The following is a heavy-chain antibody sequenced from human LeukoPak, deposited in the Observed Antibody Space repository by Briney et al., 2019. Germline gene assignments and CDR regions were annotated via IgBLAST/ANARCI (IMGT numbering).Heavy chain of an antibody. CDR2: ISGSGGST. V-gene: IGHV3-23*01. CDR1: GFTFSSYA. Sequence: GGSLRLSCAASGFTFSSYAMSWVRQAPGKGLEWVSAISGSGGSTYYADSVKGRFTISRDNSKNTLYLQMNSLRDEDTAVYYCAKGFGDYYYYYGMDVWGQGTTVTVSS. D-gene: IGHD3-10*01. J-gene: IGHJ6*02. CDR3: AKGFGDYYYYYGMDV.